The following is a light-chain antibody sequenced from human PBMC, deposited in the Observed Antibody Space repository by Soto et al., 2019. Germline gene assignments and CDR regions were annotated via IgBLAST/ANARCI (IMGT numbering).Light chain of an antibody. CDR1: QSVSSY. Sequence: EIVLTQSPPAVSLSPGERATFSCRASQSVSSYLAWYQQKPGQAPRLLIYDASNRATGIPARFSGSGSGTEFTLTISSLQPDDFATYYCQHYNSYSEAFGQGTKVDIK. CDR2: DAS. J-gene: IGKJ1*01. V-gene: IGKV3-11*01. CDR3: QHYNSYSEA.